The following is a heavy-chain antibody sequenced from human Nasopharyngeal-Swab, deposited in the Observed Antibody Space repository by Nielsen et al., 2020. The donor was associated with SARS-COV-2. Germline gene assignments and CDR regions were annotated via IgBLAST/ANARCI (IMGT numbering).Heavy chain of an antibody. J-gene: IGHJ4*02. V-gene: IGHV3-66*01. Sequence: GESLKISCAASGFTFSSYTISWVRQAPGKGLEWVSVIYSGGSTYYADSVKGRFTISRDNSKNTLYLQMNSLRAEDTAVYYCARDGSRHYYGSGSYGAFDYWGQGTMVTVSS. CDR1: GFTFSSYT. D-gene: IGHD3-10*01. CDR3: ARDGSRHYYGSGSYGAFDY. CDR2: IYSGGST.